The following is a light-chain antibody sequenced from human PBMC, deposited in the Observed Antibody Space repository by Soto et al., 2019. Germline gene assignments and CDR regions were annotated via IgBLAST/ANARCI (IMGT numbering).Light chain of an antibody. Sequence: ETVLTQSPTTLSLSPGDRASLSCRASQTVSAGYLAWYQQRPGQAPRLLIYGASTRATGVPDRFSGSGSGIDFTLTISRLEPEDFAVYYCQQYGNSLYTFGQGTKVDIK. J-gene: IGKJ2*01. CDR1: QTVSAGY. CDR2: GAS. V-gene: IGKV3-20*01. CDR3: QQYGNSLYT.